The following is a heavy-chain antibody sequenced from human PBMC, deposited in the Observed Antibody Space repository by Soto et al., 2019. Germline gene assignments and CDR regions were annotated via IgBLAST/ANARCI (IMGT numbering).Heavy chain of an antibody. CDR3: ASLTGTATCFDY. CDR1: GGTYSSYT. D-gene: IGHD1-20*01. Sequence: SVKVSCKASGGTYSSYTISWVLQAPGEGLEWMGRIIPILGIANYAQKFQGRVTITADKSTSTAYMELSSLRSEDTAVYYCASLTGTATCFDYWGQGTLVTVSS. CDR2: IIPILGIA. V-gene: IGHV1-69*02. J-gene: IGHJ4*02.